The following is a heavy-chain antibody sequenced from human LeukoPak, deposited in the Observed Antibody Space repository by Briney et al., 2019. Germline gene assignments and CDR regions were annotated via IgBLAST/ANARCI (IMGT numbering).Heavy chain of an antibody. CDR2: TYISGST. D-gene: IGHD3/OR15-3a*01. Sequence: SQTLSLTRTLSGGSISSYYWSWIRQPAGKGLEWIGRTYISGSTNYNPFFRGRFPMSVETPRNQFSWKLTAVTAAARAVYSCARRRTLVGLIDYCGQGTLVTVSS. CDR3: ARRRTLVGLIDY. V-gene: IGHV4-4*07. CDR1: GGSISSYY. J-gene: IGHJ4*02.